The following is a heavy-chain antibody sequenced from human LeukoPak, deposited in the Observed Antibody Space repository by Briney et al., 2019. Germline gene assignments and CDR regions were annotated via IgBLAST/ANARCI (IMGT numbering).Heavy chain of an antibody. CDR3: ARADYGDYEGAFDI. CDR2: IYYSGST. Sequence: SETLSLTCTVSGGSISSSSYYWGWIRQPPGKGLEWIGSIYYSGSTYYNPSLKSRVTISVDTSKNQFSLKLSSVTAADTAVYYCARADYGDYEGAFDIWGQGTMVTVSS. D-gene: IGHD4-17*01. J-gene: IGHJ3*02. V-gene: IGHV4-39*07. CDR1: GGSISSSSYY.